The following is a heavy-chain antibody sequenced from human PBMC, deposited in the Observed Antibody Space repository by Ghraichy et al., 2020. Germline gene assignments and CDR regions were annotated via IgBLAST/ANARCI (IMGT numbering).Heavy chain of an antibody. CDR2: IKQDGSEK. J-gene: IGHJ4*02. D-gene: IGHD2-2*01. CDR1: GFTFRTYS. V-gene: IGHV3-7*03. Sequence: GGSLRLSCAASGFTFRTYSMNWVRQAPGKGLEWVANIKQDGSEKYYVDSVKGRFTISRDNAKNSLYLQMNSLRVEDTAVYYCATASEYCFGTSCYQHFDYWGRGTLVTVSS. CDR3: ATASEYCFGTSCYQHFDY.